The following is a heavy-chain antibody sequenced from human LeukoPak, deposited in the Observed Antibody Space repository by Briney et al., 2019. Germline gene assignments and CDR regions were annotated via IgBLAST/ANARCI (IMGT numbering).Heavy chain of an antibody. J-gene: IGHJ4*02. Sequence: GGSLRLSCAASGFSFSTYSMIWVRQAPGKGLEWVSGISLSGDDTYYADSVKGRFIISRDDSKNTLYLQMNSLRVEDTAVYYCAKGGGSGSYFLYFDYWGQGTLVTVSS. D-gene: IGHD1-26*01. V-gene: IGHV3-23*01. CDR1: GFSFSTYS. CDR2: ISLSGDDT. CDR3: AKGGGSGSYFLYFDY.